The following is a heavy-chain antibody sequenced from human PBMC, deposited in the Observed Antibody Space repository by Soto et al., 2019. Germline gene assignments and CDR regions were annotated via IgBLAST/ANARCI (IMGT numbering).Heavy chain of an antibody. CDR1: GYAFTSYA. CDR2: INAGNGNT. J-gene: IGHJ1*01. Sequence: ASVKVSCKASGYAFTSYAMHWVRQAPGQRLEWMGWINAGNGNTKYSQKFQGRVTITRDTSASTAYMELSSLRSEDTAVYYCARGPYSSGWFPIEYFQHWGQGTLVTVSS. V-gene: IGHV1-3*01. D-gene: IGHD6-19*01. CDR3: ARGPYSSGWFPIEYFQH.